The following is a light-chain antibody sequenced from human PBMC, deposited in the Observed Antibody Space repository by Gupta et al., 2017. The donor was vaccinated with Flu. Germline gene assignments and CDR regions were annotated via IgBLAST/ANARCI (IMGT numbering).Light chain of an antibody. J-gene: IGLJ3*02. CDR1: SSAVGNYDF. V-gene: IGLV2-11*01. CDR3: SSYAGSYTRV. Sequence: QSALTQPLPVAESPGQSVTVSFTGTSSAVGNYDFVSWYQQHPGKVPTLMIYEVTKRPSGVPDRFSGSKSGNTASLTISGLQADDEAAYCCSSYAGSYTRVFGGGTKLTVL. CDR2: EVT.